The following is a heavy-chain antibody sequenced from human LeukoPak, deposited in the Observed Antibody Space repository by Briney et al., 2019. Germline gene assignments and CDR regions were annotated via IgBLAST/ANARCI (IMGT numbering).Heavy chain of an antibody. CDR1: GFTFGSYA. D-gene: IGHD3-22*01. Sequence: GGSLRLSCAASGFTFGSYAMSWVRQAPGKGLEWVSAISGSGGSTYYADSVKGRFTISRDNSKNTLYLQMNSLRAEDTAVYYCAKVKDRYYYDSSGSDYWGQGTLVTVSS. CDR2: ISGSGGST. V-gene: IGHV3-23*01. J-gene: IGHJ4*02. CDR3: AKVKDRYYYDSSGSDY.